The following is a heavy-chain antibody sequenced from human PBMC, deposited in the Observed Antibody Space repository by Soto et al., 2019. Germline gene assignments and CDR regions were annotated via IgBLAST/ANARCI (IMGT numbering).Heavy chain of an antibody. CDR2: ISGSAGST. D-gene: IGHD6-19*01. V-gene: IGHV3-23*01. Sequence: GGSLRLSCAASGFTFSSYAMSWVRQAPGKGLEWVSAISGSAGSTYYADSVKGRFTISRDNSKNTLYLQMNSLRAEDTAVYYCAKGPKAVAGKGGFDYWGQGTLVTVSS. CDR1: GFTFSSYA. J-gene: IGHJ4*02. CDR3: AKGPKAVAGKGGFDY.